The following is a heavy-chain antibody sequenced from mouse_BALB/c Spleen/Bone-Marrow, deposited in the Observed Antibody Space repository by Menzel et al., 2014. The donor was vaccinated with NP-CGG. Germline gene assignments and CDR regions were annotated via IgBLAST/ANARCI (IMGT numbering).Heavy chain of an antibody. J-gene: IGHJ4*01. CDR3: ARDPRWLLAMDN. CDR2: IRNKANDYTT. V-gene: IGHV7-1*02. D-gene: IGHD2-3*01. Sequence: VQLQQSGGGLVQPGGSLRLSCATSGFTFSDFYMEWVRQPPGKRLEWIAAIRNKANDYTTEYSASVRGRFIVSRDTSQSILYLQMNSLRAEDTAIYYCARDPRWLLAMDNWGQGTSVTVSS. CDR1: GFTFSDFY.